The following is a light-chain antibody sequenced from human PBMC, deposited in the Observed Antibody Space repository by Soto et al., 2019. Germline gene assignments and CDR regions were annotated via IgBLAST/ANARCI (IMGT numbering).Light chain of an antibody. CDR2: GAS. Sequence: EIVLTQFPGTLSLSPGERVTLSCRASQSVSSNLAWYQQKPGQAPRLLIYGASARATGIPARFSGSGSGTEFTLTISSLESEDSAVYYCQQYSSWPPWTFGQGTKV. J-gene: IGKJ1*01. CDR1: QSVSSN. V-gene: IGKV3-15*01. CDR3: QQYSSWPPWT.